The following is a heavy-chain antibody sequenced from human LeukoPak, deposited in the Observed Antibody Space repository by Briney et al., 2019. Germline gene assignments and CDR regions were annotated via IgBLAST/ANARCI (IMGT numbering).Heavy chain of an antibody. CDR2: IKSKTDGGTT. J-gene: IGHJ4*02. Sequence: EGSLRLSCAASGFTFSNVWMSWVRQAPGGGVEWVGRIKSKTDGGTTDYAAPVKGRFTISRDDSKNTLFLQMNGLKIEDTAVYYCTTVSREDSSSDYWGQGTMVTVSS. D-gene: IGHD6-13*01. V-gene: IGHV3-15*01. CDR3: TTVSREDSSSDY. CDR1: GFTFSNVW.